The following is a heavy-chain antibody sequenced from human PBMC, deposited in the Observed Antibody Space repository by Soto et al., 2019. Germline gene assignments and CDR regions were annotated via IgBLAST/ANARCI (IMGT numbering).Heavy chain of an antibody. CDR3: VQAGDSSGYPPSYYYGMDV. V-gene: IGHV3-64D*06. D-gene: IGHD3-22*01. CDR1: GFTFSRYV. J-gene: IGHJ6*02. CDR2: ISSDGGAT. Sequence: PGGSLRLSCSASGFTFSRYVMHWVRQAPGKGLEYVSSISSDGGATYCADSVKGRFTISRDNSKNTLYLQMSSLRAEDTALYYCVQAGDSSGYPPSYYYGMDVWGQGTTVTVSS.